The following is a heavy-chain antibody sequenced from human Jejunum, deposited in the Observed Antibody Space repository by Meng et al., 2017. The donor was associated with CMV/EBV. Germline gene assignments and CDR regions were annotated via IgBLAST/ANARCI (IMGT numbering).Heavy chain of an antibody. CDR1: GFRFDDHG. J-gene: IGHJ6*02. CDR2: INWNGGTT. V-gene: IGHV3-20*04. Sequence: CVFSGFRFDDHGRSWVRQAPGKGLEWVSGINWNGGTTAYADSVKGRFTVSRDNAKNSLYLQMHSLRAEDTALYYCARDISFYGLDVWGQGTTVTVSS. CDR3: ARDISFYGLDV.